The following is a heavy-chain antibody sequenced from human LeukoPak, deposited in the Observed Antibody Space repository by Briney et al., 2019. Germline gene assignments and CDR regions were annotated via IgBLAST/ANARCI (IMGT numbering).Heavy chain of an antibody. Sequence: PGGSLRLSCAVSGFTVSSNYMSWVRQAPGKGLEWVAVVHDDGSNKYYADSVKGRFTISRDNSKNTLYVQMDSLRVEDTAVYYCATGSGFYYDRWGQGTVVTVSS. J-gene: IGHJ4*02. CDR2: VHDDGSNK. CDR1: GFTVSSNY. CDR3: ATGSGFYYDR. V-gene: IGHV3-30*02. D-gene: IGHD3-22*01.